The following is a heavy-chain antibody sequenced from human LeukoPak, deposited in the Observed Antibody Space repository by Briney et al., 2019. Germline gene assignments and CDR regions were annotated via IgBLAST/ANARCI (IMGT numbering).Heavy chain of an antibody. Sequence: PGGSLRLSCAASGFTFSSYSMNWVRQAPGKGLEWVSSISSSSSYIHYADSVKGRFTISRDNSKNTLFLQMNSLRAEDTAVYYCAKSSLEGGLDSWGQGTLVTVSS. D-gene: IGHD3-16*01. CDR3: AKSSLEGGLDS. CDR1: GFTFSSYS. CDR2: ISSSSSYI. J-gene: IGHJ4*02. V-gene: IGHV3-21*01.